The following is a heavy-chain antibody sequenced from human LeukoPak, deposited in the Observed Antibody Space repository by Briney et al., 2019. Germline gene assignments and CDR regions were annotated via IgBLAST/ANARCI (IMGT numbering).Heavy chain of an antibody. Sequence: GSLRLSCAASGFTFSSYWMHWIRQPPGKGLEWIGEINHSGSTNYNPSLKSRVTISVDTSKNQFSLKLSSVTAADTAVYYCARGRAAARQVYYYGMDVWGQGTTVTVSS. CDR1: GFTFSSYW. J-gene: IGHJ6*02. V-gene: IGHV4-34*01. D-gene: IGHD6-6*01. CDR3: ARGRAAARQVYYYGMDV. CDR2: INHSGST.